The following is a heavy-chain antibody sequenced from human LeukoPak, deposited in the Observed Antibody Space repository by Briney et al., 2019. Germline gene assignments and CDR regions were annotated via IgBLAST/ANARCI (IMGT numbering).Heavy chain of an antibody. V-gene: IGHV3-74*01. CDR1: GFTFSNYM. J-gene: IGHJ3*02. Sequence: GGSLRLSCAASGFTFSNYMMHWVRQAPGKGLVWVSRIKSDGITVTYADSVKGRFTISRDNAKNTLYLQMNSLRAEDTAVYYCARRGDGGRTFDIWGQGTMVTVSS. CDR3: ARRGDGGRTFDI. D-gene: IGHD5-24*01. CDR2: IKSDGITV.